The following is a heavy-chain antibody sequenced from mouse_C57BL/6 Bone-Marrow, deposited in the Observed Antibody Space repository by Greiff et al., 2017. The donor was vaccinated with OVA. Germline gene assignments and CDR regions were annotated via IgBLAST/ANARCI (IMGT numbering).Heavy chain of an antibody. CDR1: GFTIKNTY. CDR3: ASGLLGYFDY. V-gene: IGHV14-3*01. CDR2: IDPANGNT. Sequence: VQLQQSVAELVRPGASVKLSCTASGFTIKNTYMHWVKQRPEQGLEWIGRIDPANGNTKYAPKFQGKATITADTSSNTAYLQLSSLTSEDTAIDYCASGLLGYFDYWGQGTTLTVSS. J-gene: IGHJ2*01. D-gene: IGHD3-1*01.